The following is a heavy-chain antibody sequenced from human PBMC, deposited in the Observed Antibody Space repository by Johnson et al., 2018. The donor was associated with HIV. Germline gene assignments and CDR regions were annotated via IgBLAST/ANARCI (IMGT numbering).Heavy chain of an antibody. J-gene: IGHJ3*02. D-gene: IGHD3-16*02. Sequence: VQLVESGGGLVQPGGSLRLSCAASGFTFSSYAMSWVSQAPGKGLEWVSAISGSGGSTYYADSVKGRFTISRDNSKNTLYLQMNSLRAEDTAVYSCAKDGPDDVWWRYRPEADAFDIWGQGTMVTVSS. CDR3: AKDGPDDVWWRYRPEADAFDI. V-gene: IGHV3-23*04. CDR2: ISGSGGST. CDR1: GFTFSSYA.